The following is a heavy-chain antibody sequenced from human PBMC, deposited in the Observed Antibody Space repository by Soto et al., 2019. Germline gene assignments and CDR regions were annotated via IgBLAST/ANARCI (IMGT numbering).Heavy chain of an antibody. J-gene: IGHJ4*02. CDR3: ARDKGSSWYYFDY. CDR1: GFTFSSYA. Sequence: GGSLRLSCAASGFTFSSYAMHWVRQAPGKGLEWVAVISYDGSNKYYADSVKGRFTISRDNSKNTLYLQMNSLGAEDTAVYYCARDKGSSWYYFDYWGQGTLVTVSS. D-gene: IGHD6-13*01. CDR2: ISYDGSNK. V-gene: IGHV3-30*04.